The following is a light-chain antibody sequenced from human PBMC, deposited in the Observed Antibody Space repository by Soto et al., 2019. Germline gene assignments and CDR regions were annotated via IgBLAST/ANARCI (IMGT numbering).Light chain of an antibody. CDR2: DAS. V-gene: IGKV1-5*01. J-gene: IGKJ1*01. Sequence: DIQTTQSPSTLSASVGDRVTITCRASQTINRWLAWYQQREGRAPTLLIYDASTLESGVPSRFSGSGSGTEFTLTISNLQPDDFATYFCQQYSADRTFGQGTKVDIK. CDR1: QTINRW. CDR3: QQYSADRT.